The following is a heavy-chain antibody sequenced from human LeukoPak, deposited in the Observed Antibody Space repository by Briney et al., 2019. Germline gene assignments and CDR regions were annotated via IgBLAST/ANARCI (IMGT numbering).Heavy chain of an antibody. V-gene: IGHV1-18*01. CDR2: ISAYNGNT. CDR3: AKVFGDSSGYYGWFDP. Sequence: GASVKVSCKASGYTFTSYGISWVRQAPGQGLEWMGWISAYNGNTNYAQKLQGRVTMTTDTSTSTAYMELRSLRSDDTAVYYCAKVFGDSSGYYGWFDPWGQGTLVTVSS. J-gene: IGHJ5*02. CDR1: GYTFTSYG. D-gene: IGHD3-22*01.